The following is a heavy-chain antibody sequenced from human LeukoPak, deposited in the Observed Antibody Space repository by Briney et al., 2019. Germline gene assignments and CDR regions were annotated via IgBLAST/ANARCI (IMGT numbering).Heavy chain of an antibody. CDR2: TYTSGST. D-gene: IGHD3-10*01. CDR1: GGSISSYY. V-gene: IGHV4-4*07. Sequence: PSETLSLTCTVSGGSISSYYWSWIRQPAGKGLEWIGRTYTSGSTNYNPSLKSRVTMSVDTSKNQFSLKLSSVTAADTAVYYCARDTYYYGSGSPRAFDIWGQGTMVTVSS. CDR3: ARDTYYYGSGSPRAFDI. J-gene: IGHJ3*02.